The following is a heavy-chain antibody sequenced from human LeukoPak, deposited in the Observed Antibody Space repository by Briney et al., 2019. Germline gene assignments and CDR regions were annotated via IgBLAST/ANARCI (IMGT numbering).Heavy chain of an antibody. CDR1: GYTFTTYG. CDR3: ARGGSITTIRGVIITDAFDI. Sequence: GASVKVSCKASGYTFTTYGIIWVRQAPGQRLEWMGWISAYNSNTTNAQKLQGRVTMTTDTSTTTAYMELRSLRSDDTAVYYCARGGSITTIRGVIITDAFDIWGQGTMVTVSS. CDR2: ISAYNSNT. V-gene: IGHV1-18*01. D-gene: IGHD3-10*01. J-gene: IGHJ3*02.